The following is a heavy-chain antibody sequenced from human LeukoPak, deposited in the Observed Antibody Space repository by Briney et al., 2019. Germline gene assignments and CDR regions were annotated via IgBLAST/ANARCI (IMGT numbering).Heavy chain of an antibody. CDR2: ISYSGSI. J-gene: IGHJ4*02. V-gene: IGHV4-39*01. CDR1: GGSISSRPYY. CDR3: ARQMNTVTADY. D-gene: IGHD4-17*01. Sequence: SETLSLTCTVSGGSISSRPYYWGWVRQPPRKGLEWIGSISYSGSIHYNPSLKSRVTISVDTSKNHFSLRLSSVTAADTAVYYCARQMNTVTADYWGQGTLVTVSS.